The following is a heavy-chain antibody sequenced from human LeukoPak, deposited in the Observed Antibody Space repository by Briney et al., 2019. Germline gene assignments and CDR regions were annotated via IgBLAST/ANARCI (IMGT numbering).Heavy chain of an antibody. D-gene: IGHD1-1*01. CDR3: AYLGLSSDWNDVPGPQIDH. Sequence: GGSLRLSCTASGFTFRDLAMNWVRQAPGKGLEWVSTLSASGSITYYADSVKGRFTISRGDSKNMLYLQMSSLRVDDTAVYYCAYLGLSSDWNDVPGPQIDHWGQGMLVSVSS. CDR1: GFTFRDLA. J-gene: IGHJ4*02. V-gene: IGHV3-23*01. CDR2: LSASGSIT.